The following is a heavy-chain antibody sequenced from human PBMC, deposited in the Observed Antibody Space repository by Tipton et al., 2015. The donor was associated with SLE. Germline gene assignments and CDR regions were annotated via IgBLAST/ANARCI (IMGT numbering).Heavy chain of an antibody. CDR1: GGSISSYD. J-gene: IGHJ4*02. D-gene: IGHD6-13*01. V-gene: IGHV4-59*08. Sequence: LRLSCTVSGGSISSYDWSWIRQPPGKGLEWIGDIFYSGSTNYNPSLKSRVTISVDTSKNLFSLKLRSLIAADTAVYYCARHRAAAATFDYWGQGTLVTVSS. CDR2: IFYSGST. CDR3: ARHRAAAATFDY.